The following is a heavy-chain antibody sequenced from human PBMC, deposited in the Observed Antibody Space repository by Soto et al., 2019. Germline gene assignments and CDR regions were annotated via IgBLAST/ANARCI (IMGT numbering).Heavy chain of an antibody. CDR3: ARTTMVRGVIIDYYYYGMDV. D-gene: IGHD3-10*01. CDR2: IYYSGST. Sequence: SETLSLTCTVSGGSISSYYWSWIRQPPGKGLDWIGYIYYSGSTNYNPSLKSRVTISVDTSKNQFSLKLSSVTAADTAVYYCARTTMVRGVIIDYYYYGMDVWGQGTTVTVSS. CDR1: GGSISSYY. J-gene: IGHJ6*02. V-gene: IGHV4-59*08.